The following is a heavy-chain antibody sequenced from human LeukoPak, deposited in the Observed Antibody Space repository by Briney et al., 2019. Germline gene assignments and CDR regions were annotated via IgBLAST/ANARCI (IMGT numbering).Heavy chain of an antibody. CDR1: GFTVSSNY. Sequence: PGGSLRLSCAASGFTVSSNYMSWIRQAPGKGLEWVSVIYSGGSTYYADSVKGRFTISRHDSKNTLYLQMNSLRAEDTAVYYCASPYSGDYYYYGMDVWGQGTVVTVSS. CDR2: IYSGGST. J-gene: IGHJ6*02. V-gene: IGHV3-53*04. D-gene: IGHD2-15*01. CDR3: ASPYSGDYYYYGMDV.